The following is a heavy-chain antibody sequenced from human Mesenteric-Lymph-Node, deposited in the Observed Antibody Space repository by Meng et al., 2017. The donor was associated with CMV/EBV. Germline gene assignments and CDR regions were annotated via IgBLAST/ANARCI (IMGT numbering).Heavy chain of an antibody. Sequence: GESLKISCAASGFIFSDYWMHWVRQVPGEGLVWVARIDIDGRNPRTPKYADFVKGRFTISRDNAKSILYLQMHGLRAEDTAVYYCARSTASGTDYWDWGQGTLVTVSS. CDR1: GFIFSDYW. CDR2: IDIDGRNP. J-gene: IGHJ4*02. D-gene: IGHD3-10*01. V-gene: IGHV3-74*03. CDR3: ARSTASGTDYWD.